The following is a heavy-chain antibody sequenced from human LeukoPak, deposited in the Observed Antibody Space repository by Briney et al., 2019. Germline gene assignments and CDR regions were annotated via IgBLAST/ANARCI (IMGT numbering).Heavy chain of an antibody. Sequence: SQTLSLTCTVSGGSISSGSYYWSWIRQPAGKGLEWIGRIYTSGSTNYNPSLKSRVTISVYTSKNQFSLKLSSVTAADTAVYYCASTKPGYSSGWPRNYYCYMDVWGKGTTVTVSS. V-gene: IGHV4-61*02. J-gene: IGHJ6*03. CDR3: ASTKPGYSSGWPRNYYCYMDV. CDR1: GGSISSGSYY. CDR2: IYTSGST. D-gene: IGHD6-19*01.